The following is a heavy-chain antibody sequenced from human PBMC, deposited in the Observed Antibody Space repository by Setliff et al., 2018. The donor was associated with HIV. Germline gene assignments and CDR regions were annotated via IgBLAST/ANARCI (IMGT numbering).Heavy chain of an antibody. CDR2: ISAYTGNTP. D-gene: IGHD1-26*01. V-gene: IGHV1-18*01. J-gene: IGHJ4*02. Sequence: ASVKVSCKASGYTFINYGISWVRQAPGQGLEWIGWISAYTGNTPNYAQKLQGRVTMTTDTSTSTAYMELRSLRSDDTGVYYCARNSGSYWAYWGQGTLVTVSS. CDR1: GYTFINYG. CDR3: ARNSGSYWAY.